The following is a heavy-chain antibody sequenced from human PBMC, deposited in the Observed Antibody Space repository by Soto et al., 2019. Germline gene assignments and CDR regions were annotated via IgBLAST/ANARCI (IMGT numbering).Heavy chain of an antibody. CDR2: ISESGGST. J-gene: IGHJ5*02. CDR1: GFTFSNYA. Sequence: GGSLRLSCVGSGFTFSNYAISWVRQAPGKGLQWVSGISESGGSTHYVDSVRGRFAISRDNSKNTVYLQMNSLRAEDTAIYYCAKDLVAAAASWGQGTLVTVSS. D-gene: IGHD6-13*01. V-gene: IGHV3-23*01. CDR3: AKDLVAAAAS.